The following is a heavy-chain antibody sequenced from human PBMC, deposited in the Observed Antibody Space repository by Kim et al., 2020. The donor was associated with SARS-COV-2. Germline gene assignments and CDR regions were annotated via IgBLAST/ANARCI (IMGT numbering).Heavy chain of an antibody. J-gene: IGHJ4*01. Sequence: GGSLRLSCAASGFTFSSYAMHWVRQAPGKGLEWVAVISYDGSNKYYADSVKGRFTISRDNSKNTLYLQMNSLRAEDTAVYYCARDWAVGYGDYEGAFDY. V-gene: IGHV3-30*04. CDR2: ISYDGSNK. D-gene: IGHD4-17*01. CDR3: ARDWAVGYGDYEGAFDY. CDR1: GFTFSSYA.